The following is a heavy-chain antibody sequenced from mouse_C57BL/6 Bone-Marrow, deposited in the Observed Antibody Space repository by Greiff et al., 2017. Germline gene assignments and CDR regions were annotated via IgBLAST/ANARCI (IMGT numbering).Heavy chain of an antibody. V-gene: IGHV1-63*01. D-gene: IGHD2-2*01. CDR1: GYTFPNYW. J-gene: IGHJ4*01. CDR3: ARGRIYYGYDHAMDY. Sequence: QVHVKQPGAELVRPGTSVKMSCKASGYTFPNYWIGWAKQRPGHGLEWIGDIYPCGGYTNYNEKFKGKATLTADKSSSTAYMQFSSLTSEDSAIDYCARGRIYYGYDHAMDYWGQGTSVTVSS. CDR2: IYPCGGYT.